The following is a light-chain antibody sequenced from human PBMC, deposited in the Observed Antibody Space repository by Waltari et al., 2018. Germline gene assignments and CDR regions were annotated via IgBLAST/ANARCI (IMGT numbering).Light chain of an antibody. V-gene: IGKV1-39*01. J-gene: IGKJ3*01. CDR2: AAS. CDR1: QNIGTF. CDR3: QQSYSTPPVFA. Sequence: DRQMTQSPSSLSASVGDRVTIACRASQNIGTFLKWYQQTPGRAPKLLIYAASTLQSGVPSRFSGTGSGTDFTLTINNLQPEDFATYFCQQSYSTPPVFAFGPGTKLEMK.